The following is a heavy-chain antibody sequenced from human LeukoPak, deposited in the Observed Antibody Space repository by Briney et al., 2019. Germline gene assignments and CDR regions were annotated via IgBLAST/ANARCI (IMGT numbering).Heavy chain of an antibody. Sequence: GGSLRLSCAASGFTFSSYAMSWVRQAPGKGLEWVSDISGSGGRTYYADSVKGRFTISRDNAKNSLYLQMNSLRAEDTAVYYCARDFIGTTLWRHDYWGQGTLVTVSS. V-gene: IGHV3-23*01. J-gene: IGHJ4*02. CDR2: ISGSGGRT. D-gene: IGHD1-1*01. CDR1: GFTFSSYA. CDR3: ARDFIGTTLWRHDY.